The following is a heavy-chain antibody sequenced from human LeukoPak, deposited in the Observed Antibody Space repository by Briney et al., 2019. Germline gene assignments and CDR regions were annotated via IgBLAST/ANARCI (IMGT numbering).Heavy chain of an antibody. CDR1: GGSISSYY. CDR2: IYYSGST. J-gene: IGHJ6*03. Sequence: SETLSLTCTVSGGSISSYYWSWVRQPPGKGLEWIGYIYYSGSTNYNPSLKSRDTISVEKSKNQFSLKLSSVTAADTAVYYCAGTSRDGYYYYYYYMDVWGKGTTATVSS. D-gene: IGHD5-24*01. V-gene: IGHV4-59*01. CDR3: AGTSRDGYYYYYYYMDV.